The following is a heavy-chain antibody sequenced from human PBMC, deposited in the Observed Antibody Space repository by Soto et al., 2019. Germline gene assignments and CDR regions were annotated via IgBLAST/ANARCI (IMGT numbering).Heavy chain of an antibody. Sequence: SGTLSLPCAVSGGSFTSNNWWTLVRQPPGQGLEWIGEIYRTGSTIYNPSLKSRVTISLDKSENQFSLKVTSLTAADTSVYYCASRDPGTSVDYWGQGTLVTVSS. V-gene: IGHV4-4*02. D-gene: IGHD1-7*01. CDR1: GGSFTSNNW. CDR2: IYRTGST. J-gene: IGHJ4*02. CDR3: ASRDPGTSVDY.